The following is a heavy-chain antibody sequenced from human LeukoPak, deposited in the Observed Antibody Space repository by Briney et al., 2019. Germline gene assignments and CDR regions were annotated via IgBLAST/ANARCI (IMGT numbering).Heavy chain of an antibody. CDR2: IYHSGST. J-gene: IGHJ4*02. CDR1: GGSISSGAY. V-gene: IGHV4-38-2*01. CDR3: ARLKGRAVAGTLEVDY. D-gene: IGHD6-19*01. Sequence: SETLSLTCAVSGGSISSGAYWGWVRQPPGKGLEWIGTIYHSGSTYYNPSLKSRVTISVDTSKNQFSLKLSSVTAADTAVYYCARLKGRAVAGTLEVDYWGQGTLVTVSS.